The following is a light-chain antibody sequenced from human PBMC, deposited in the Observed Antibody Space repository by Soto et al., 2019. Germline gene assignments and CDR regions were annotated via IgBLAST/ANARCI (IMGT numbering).Light chain of an antibody. V-gene: IGLV2-14*01. CDR3: SSYTNINTMACV. CDR1: SGDIGSYNR. CDR2: EVT. Sequence: QSFLAQPASVSWSPGQSITISCTGTSGDIGSYNRVSWYQQHPGKAPKLIIYEVTDRPSGVSNRFSGSKSGNTASLTISGLQAEDEAEYYCSSYTNINTMACVFGTGTKVTVL. J-gene: IGLJ1*01.